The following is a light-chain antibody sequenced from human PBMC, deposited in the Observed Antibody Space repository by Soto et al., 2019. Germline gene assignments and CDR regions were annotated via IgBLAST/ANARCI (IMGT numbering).Light chain of an antibody. J-gene: IGKJ4*01. Sequence: DIMMTQSPSTLSASVGDGVTITCRASQSISSWLAWYQQKPGKAPKLLIYDASSLESGVPSRFSGSGSGTEFTLTISSLQPDDFATYYCQQYNSYPLTFGGGTKVDIK. CDR3: QQYNSYPLT. CDR2: DAS. V-gene: IGKV1-5*01. CDR1: QSISSW.